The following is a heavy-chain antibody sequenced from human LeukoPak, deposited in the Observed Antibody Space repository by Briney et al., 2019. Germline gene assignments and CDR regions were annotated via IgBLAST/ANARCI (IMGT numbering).Heavy chain of an antibody. J-gene: IGHJ3*01. V-gene: IGHV3-23*01. CDR1: GFTFRNYH. CDR2: INGIRDNI. Sequence: GGSLRLSCAASGFTFRNYHMLWVRQAPGKGLAWVSAINGIRDNIYYPDSVKGRFPISRDNSKNTLYLQMTSRRAEDTAVYYCAKDQVGTISGAFAVWGQGIVVTVSS. CDR3: AKDQVGTISGAFAV. D-gene: IGHD1-26*01.